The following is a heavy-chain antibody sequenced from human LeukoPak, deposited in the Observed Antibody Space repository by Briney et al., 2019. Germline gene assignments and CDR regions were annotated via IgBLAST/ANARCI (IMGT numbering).Heavy chain of an antibody. CDR1: GFTVSSNY. CDR2: IYSGGST. V-gene: IGHV3-66*01. D-gene: IGHD3-10*01. J-gene: IGHJ4*02. Sequence: GGSLRLSCAASGFTVSSNYMSWVRQAPGKGLEWVSVIYSGGSTYYADSVKGRFTISRDNSKNTLYLQMNSLRAEDTAVYYCARDLEALYGSGSYPGYWGQGTLVTVSS. CDR3: ARDLEALYGSGSYPGY.